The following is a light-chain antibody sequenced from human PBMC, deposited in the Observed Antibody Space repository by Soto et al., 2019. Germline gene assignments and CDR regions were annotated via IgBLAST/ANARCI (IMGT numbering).Light chain of an antibody. Sequence: EIVLTQSPGTLSLSPGERATLSCRASQSVSSSYLAWYQQKPGQAPRLLIXGASSRATGIPDRFSGSGSGTDFTLTLSRLEPEDFAVSYCQQYGSSPPKLTFGGGTKVDIK. CDR3: QQYGSSPPKLT. CDR2: GAS. J-gene: IGKJ4*01. V-gene: IGKV3-20*01. CDR1: QSVSSSY.